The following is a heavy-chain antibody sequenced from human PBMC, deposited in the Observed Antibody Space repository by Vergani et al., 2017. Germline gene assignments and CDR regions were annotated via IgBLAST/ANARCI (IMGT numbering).Heavy chain of an antibody. CDR1: GFTFSDYY. CDR3: ARAMAEYVLLTGYYIRGYFDY. J-gene: IGHJ4*02. V-gene: IGHV3-11*05. CDR2: ISSSSSYT. Sequence: QVQLVESGGGLVKPGGSLRLSCAASGFTFSDYYMSWIRQAPGKGLYWVSYISSSSSYTNYADSVTGRFTISRDNAKNSLYLQMNSLRAEDTAVYYCARAMAEYVLLTGYYIRGYFDYWGQGTLVTVSS. D-gene: IGHD3-9*01.